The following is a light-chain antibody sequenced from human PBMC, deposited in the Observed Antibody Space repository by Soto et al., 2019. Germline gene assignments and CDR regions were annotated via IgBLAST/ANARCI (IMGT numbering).Light chain of an antibody. CDR1: SSDVGLYNY. J-gene: IGLJ2*01. CDR2: EVT. V-gene: IGLV2-14*01. CDR3: SSYTSSSTRVV. Sequence: QSVLTQPASVSGSPGQSITISCTGTSSDVGLYNYVSWYQHHPGKAPKLMIYEVTNRPSGISNRFSGSKSGNTASLTISGLQAEDEADYYCSSYTSSSTRVVFGGGTKVTVL.